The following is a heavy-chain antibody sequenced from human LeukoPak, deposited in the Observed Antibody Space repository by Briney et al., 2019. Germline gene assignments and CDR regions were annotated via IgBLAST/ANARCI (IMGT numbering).Heavy chain of an antibody. J-gene: IGHJ6*02. D-gene: IGHD3-9*01. CDR2: INSDGSST. CDR3: ARSELRYFDWLYYYYYGMDV. CDR1: GFTFSSYW. Sequence: GGSLRLSCAASGFTFSSYWMHWVRHAPGKGLVWVSRINSDGSSTSYADSVKGRFTISRDNAKNTLYLQMNSLRAEDTAVYYCARSELRYFDWLYYYYYGMDVWGQGTTVTVSS. V-gene: IGHV3-74*01.